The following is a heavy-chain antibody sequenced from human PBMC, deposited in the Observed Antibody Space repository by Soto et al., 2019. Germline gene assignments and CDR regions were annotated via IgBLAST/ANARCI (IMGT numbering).Heavy chain of an antibody. CDR2: ISSSSSYT. J-gene: IGHJ3*02. CDR1: GFTFSDYY. Sequence: PGGSLRLSCAASGFTFSDYYMSWIRQAPGKGLEWVSYISSSSSYTNYADSVKGRFTISRDNAKNSLYLQMNSLRAEDTAVYYCAKGGGYYDILNGYYAGDDFDIWGQGTMVTVSS. CDR3: AKGGGYYDILNGYYAGDDFDI. V-gene: IGHV3-11*05. D-gene: IGHD3-9*01.